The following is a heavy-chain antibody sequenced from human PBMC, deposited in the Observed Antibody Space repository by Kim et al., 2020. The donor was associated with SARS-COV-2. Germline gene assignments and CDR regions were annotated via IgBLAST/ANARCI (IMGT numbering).Heavy chain of an antibody. Sequence: GGSLRLSCAASGFTFDDYGMSWVRQAPGKGLEWVSSINWAGGSTAYIGSVKGRFTISRDNAKNSLYLQMNGLRAEDTAFYYCARVYSRSASYYYGMDVWGQGTTVTVSS. CDR3: ARVYSRSASYYYGMDV. CDR1: GFTFDDYG. J-gene: IGHJ6*02. CDR2: INWAGGST. V-gene: IGHV3-20*04. D-gene: IGHD3-22*01.